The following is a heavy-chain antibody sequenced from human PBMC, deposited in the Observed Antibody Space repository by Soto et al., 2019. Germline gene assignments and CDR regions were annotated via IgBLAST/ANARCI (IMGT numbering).Heavy chain of an antibody. CDR2: IKSKTDGGTT. D-gene: IGHD3-3*01. CDR3: TTQYYDFWSGCY. CDR1: GFTFSNAW. J-gene: IGHJ4*02. Sequence: EVQLVESGGGLVKPGGSLRLSCAASGFTFSNAWMNWVRQAPGKGLEWVGRIKSKTDGGTTDYAAPVKGRFTISRDDSKNTLYLQMNCLKTEDTAVYYCTTQYYDFWSGCYWGQGTLVTVSS. V-gene: IGHV3-15*07.